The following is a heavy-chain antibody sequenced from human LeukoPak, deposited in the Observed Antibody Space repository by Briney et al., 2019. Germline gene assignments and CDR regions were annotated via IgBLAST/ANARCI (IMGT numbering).Heavy chain of an antibody. Sequence: GGSLRLSCAASGFTFSSYSMNWVRQAPGKGLEWVSYFSSSGSTIYYADSVKGRFTISRDNAKNSLYLQMSSLRDEDTAVYYCARSIVATHFDYWGQGTLVTVSS. V-gene: IGHV3-48*02. CDR3: ARSIVATHFDY. J-gene: IGHJ4*02. CDR1: GFTFSSYS. CDR2: FSSSGSTI. D-gene: IGHD5-12*01.